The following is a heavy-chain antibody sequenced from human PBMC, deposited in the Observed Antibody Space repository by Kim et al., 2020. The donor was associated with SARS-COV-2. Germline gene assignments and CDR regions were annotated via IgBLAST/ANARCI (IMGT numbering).Heavy chain of an antibody. CDR1: GYSFTSYW. CDR3: ARLMAYYYDSSGTNKDAFDI. CDR2: IYPGDSDT. Sequence: GESLKISCKGSGYSFTSYWIGWVRQMPGKGLEWMGIIYPGDSDTRYSPSFQGQVTISADKSISTAYLQWSSLKASDTAMYYCARLMAYYYDSSGTNKDAFDIWGQGTMVTVSS. V-gene: IGHV5-51*01. D-gene: IGHD3-22*01. J-gene: IGHJ3*02.